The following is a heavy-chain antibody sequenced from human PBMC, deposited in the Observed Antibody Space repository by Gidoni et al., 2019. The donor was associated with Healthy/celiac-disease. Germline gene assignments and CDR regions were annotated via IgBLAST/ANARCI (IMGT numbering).Heavy chain of an antibody. CDR1: GYTFTSYN. Sequence: QVQLVQSGAEVKKPGDSVKVSCTASGYTFTSYNMHWVRQAPGQGLEWMGIINPSGGSTIYAQKFQGRVTMTRDTSTSTVYMELSSLRSADTAVYYCARAGSRGCPDIWGQGTMVTVSS. V-gene: IGHV1-46*03. J-gene: IGHJ3*02. D-gene: IGHD6-19*01. CDR2: INPSGGST. CDR3: ARAGSRGCPDI.